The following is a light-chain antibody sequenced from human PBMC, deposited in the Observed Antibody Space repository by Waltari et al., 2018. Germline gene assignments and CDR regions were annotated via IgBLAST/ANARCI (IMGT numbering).Light chain of an antibody. J-gene: IGLJ2*01. CDR3: ISYSRATPGNVV. V-gene: IGLV2-14*01. CDR2: DVS. CDR1: NSDVGGYNY. Sequence: SALTQPASVSGSLGQSITFSCTGTNSDVGGYNYVAWYQQYPGKAPKLMIHDVSNRPSGCSLRFSGSKSGNTASLTISGLQADDEADYYCISYSRATPGNVVIGGGTKLTVL.